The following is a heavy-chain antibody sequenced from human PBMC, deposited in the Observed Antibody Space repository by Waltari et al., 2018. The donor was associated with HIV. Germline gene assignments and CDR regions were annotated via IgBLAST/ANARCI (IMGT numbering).Heavy chain of an antibody. D-gene: IGHD6-13*01. J-gene: IGHJ4*02. CDR2: INPSSGGT. V-gene: IGHV1-2*02. CDR3: ARGGSTAAAEDY. Sequence: QVQLVQSGAEVKKPGASVKVSCKASGYTFTGYYMHWVRQAPGQGLEWMGWINPSSGGTNYAQKFQGRVTMTRDTSISTAYMELGRLRSDDTAVYYCARGGSTAAAEDYWGQGTLVTVSS. CDR1: GYTFTGYY.